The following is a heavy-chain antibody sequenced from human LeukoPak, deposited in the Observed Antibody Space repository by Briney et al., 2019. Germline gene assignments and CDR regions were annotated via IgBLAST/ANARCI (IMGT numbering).Heavy chain of an antibody. Sequence: GGSLRLSCAASGFTFSSYSMNWVRQAPGKGLEWVSYISSSSSTIYYADSVKGRFTISRDNAKNSLYLQMNSLRAEDTAVYYCARAGHGRVAALYYYMDVWGKGTTVTVSS. CDR1: GFTFSSYS. V-gene: IGHV3-48*01. J-gene: IGHJ6*03. CDR3: ARAGHGRVAALYYYMDV. CDR2: ISSSSSTI. D-gene: IGHD6-13*01.